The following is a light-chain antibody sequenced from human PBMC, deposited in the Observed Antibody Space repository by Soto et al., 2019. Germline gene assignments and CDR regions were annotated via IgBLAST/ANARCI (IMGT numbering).Light chain of an antibody. CDR3: SSYTSSSTLEV. CDR2: DVS. J-gene: IGLJ1*01. Sequence: QSVLTQPASVSGSPGQSINISCTGTSSDVGGYNYVSWYQQHPGKAPKLMIYDVSNRPSGVSNRFSGSKSGNTASLTISGLQAEDEADYYCSSYTSSSTLEVFGTGTKLTVL. CDR1: SSDVGGYNY. V-gene: IGLV2-14*01.